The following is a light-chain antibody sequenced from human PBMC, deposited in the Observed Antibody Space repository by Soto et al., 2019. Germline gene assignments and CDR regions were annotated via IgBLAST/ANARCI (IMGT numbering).Light chain of an antibody. V-gene: IGLV1-40*01. CDR1: NSNIGAGYD. J-gene: IGLJ1*01. CDR2: GNN. CDR3: AAWDDSLNEYV. Sequence: QSVLTQPPSVSGAPGQRVTISCTGSNSNIGAGYDVHWYQHLPGTAPKLLTHGNNHRPSGVPDRFSGSKSGTSASLAISGLQPEDEADYCCAAWDDSLNEYVFGDGTKVTV.